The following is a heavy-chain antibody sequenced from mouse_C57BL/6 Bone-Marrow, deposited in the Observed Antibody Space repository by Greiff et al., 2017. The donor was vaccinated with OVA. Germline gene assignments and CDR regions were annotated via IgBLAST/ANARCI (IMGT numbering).Heavy chain of an antibody. CDR3: ARIYYWYFEV. CDR2: ISSGSSTI. V-gene: IGHV5-17*01. J-gene: IGHJ1*03. CDR1: GFTFSDYG. Sequence: EVQLVESGGGLVKPGGSLKLSCAASGFTFSDYGMHWVRQAPEKGLEWVAYISSGSSTIYYADTVKGRFTISRANAKNNLYLQLTSLRSEDTAMYYCARIYYWYFEVWGTGTTVTVSS.